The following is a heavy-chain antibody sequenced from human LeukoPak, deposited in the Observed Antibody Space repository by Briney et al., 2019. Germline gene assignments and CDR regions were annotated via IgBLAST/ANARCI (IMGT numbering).Heavy chain of an antibody. CDR2: ISYDGSNK. CDR1: GFTFSSYS. Sequence: PGGSLKLSCTASGFTFSSYSMHWVRQAPGKGLEWVGVISYDGSNKYYADSVKGPFTISRDNSKNTLYLQMNSPKTEDTAVYYCTTDSSSGYDRGYSFDYWGQGTLVTVSS. J-gene: IGHJ4*02. D-gene: IGHD5-12*01. CDR3: TTDSSSGYDRGYSFDY. V-gene: IGHV3-30*04.